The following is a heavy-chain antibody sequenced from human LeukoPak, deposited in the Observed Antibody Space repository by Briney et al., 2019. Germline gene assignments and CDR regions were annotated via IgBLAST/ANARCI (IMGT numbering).Heavy chain of an antibody. CDR2: ISWNSGSI. CDR1: GFTFDDYA. V-gene: IGHV3-9*01. J-gene: IGHJ1*01. Sequence: GRSLRLSCAASGFTFDDYAMHWVRQAPGKGLEWVSGISWNSGSIGYADSVKGRFTISRDNAKNSLYLQMNSLRAEDTALYYCAKENLQTYYYGSGSFQHWGQGTLVTVSS. CDR3: AKENLQTYYYGSGSFQH. D-gene: IGHD3-10*01.